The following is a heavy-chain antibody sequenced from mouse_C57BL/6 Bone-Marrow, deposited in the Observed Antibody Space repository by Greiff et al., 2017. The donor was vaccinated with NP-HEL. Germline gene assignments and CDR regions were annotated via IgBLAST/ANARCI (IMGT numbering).Heavy chain of an antibody. D-gene: IGHD1-1*01. Sequence: EVQGVESGGGLVKPGGSLKLSCAASGFTFSSYAMSWVRQTPEKRLEWVATISDGGSYTYYPDNVKGRFTISRDNAKNNLYLQMSHLKSEDTAMYYCARVFYGSSYGWFAYWGQGTLVTVSA. CDR2: ISDGGSYT. V-gene: IGHV5-4*01. CDR1: GFTFSSYA. J-gene: IGHJ3*01. CDR3: ARVFYGSSYGWFAY.